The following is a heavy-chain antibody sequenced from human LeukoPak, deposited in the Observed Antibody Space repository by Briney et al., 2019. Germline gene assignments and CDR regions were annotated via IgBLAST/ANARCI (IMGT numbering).Heavy chain of an antibody. D-gene: IGHD2-2*01. V-gene: IGHV1-69*04. CDR2: IIPILGIA. CDR1: GGTFSSYA. J-gene: IGHJ4*02. CDR3: ARERGVILGYCSSTSCPPAYYFDY. Sequence: ASAKVSCKASGGTFSSYAISWVRQAPGQGLEWMGRIIPILGIANYAQKFQGRVTMTRDTSTSTVYMELSSLRSEDTAVYYCARERGVILGYCSSTSCPPAYYFDYWGQGTLVTVSS.